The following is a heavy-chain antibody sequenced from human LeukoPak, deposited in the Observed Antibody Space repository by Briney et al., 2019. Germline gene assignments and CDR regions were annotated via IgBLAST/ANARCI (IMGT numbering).Heavy chain of an antibody. D-gene: IGHD3-16*01. CDR2: IKADGSEE. CDR3: AAGHWGIYA. CDR1: GFTFSSYW. V-gene: IGHV3-7*03. J-gene: IGHJ4*02. Sequence: GGSLRLSCVASGFTFSSYWMNWVRQAPGKGLEWVANIKADGSEEYYVDSVKGRFTISRDNAKNSLYLEMNSLRDEDTATYYCAAGHWGIYARDQGALVIVS.